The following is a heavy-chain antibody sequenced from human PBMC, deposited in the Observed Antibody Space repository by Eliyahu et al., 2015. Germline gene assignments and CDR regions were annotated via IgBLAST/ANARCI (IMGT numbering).Heavy chain of an antibody. V-gene: IGHV3-21*01. CDR3: ASGALGLIDY. J-gene: IGHJ4*02. CDR2: ISSSSSYI. Sequence: EVQLVESGGGLVXXGGSLRXSCAXXGFTFSSYSMNWVRQAPGKGLEWVSSISSSSSYIYYADSVKGRFTISRDNAKNSLYLQMNSLRAEDTAVYYCASGALGLIDYWGQGTLVTVSS. D-gene: IGHD3-10*01. CDR1: GFTFSSYS.